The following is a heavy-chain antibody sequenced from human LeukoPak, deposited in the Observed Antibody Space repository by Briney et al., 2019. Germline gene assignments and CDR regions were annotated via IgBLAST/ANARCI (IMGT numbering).Heavy chain of an antibody. V-gene: IGHV3-48*01. D-gene: IGHD5-18*01. CDR2: ISSSSSTI. CDR1: GFTFSSYS. J-gene: IGHJ6*03. CDR3: ARGDTAMVTLYYYYYMDV. Sequence: PGGSLRLSCAASGFTFSSYSMNWVRQAPGKGLEWVSYISSSSSTIYYADSVKGRFTISRDNAKNSLYLQMNSLRAEDTAVYYCARGDTAMVTLYYYYYMDVWGKGTTVTISS.